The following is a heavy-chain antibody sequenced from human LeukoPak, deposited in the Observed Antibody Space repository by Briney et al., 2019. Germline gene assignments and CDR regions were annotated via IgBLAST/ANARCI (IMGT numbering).Heavy chain of an antibody. CDR3: ARLNSGSYSPAYFDY. D-gene: IGHD1-26*01. V-gene: IGHV4-59*08. J-gene: IGHJ4*02. CDR2: IYYSGNS. CDR1: GGSISSYY. Sequence: SETLSLTCTVSGGSISSYYWSWIRQPPGKGLEWIGHIYYSGNSNYNPSLKGRVAISVDTSKNQFSLKLSSVTAADTAMYYCARLNSGSYSPAYFDYWGQETLVTVSS.